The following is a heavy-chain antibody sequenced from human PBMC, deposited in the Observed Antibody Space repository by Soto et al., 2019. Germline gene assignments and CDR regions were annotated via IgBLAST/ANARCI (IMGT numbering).Heavy chain of an antibody. CDR3: ASRYCSGGSCYPRAFDI. V-gene: IGHV4-61*01. CDR2: IYYSGST. J-gene: IGHJ3*02. D-gene: IGHD2-15*01. Sequence: QVQLQESGPGLVKPSETLSLTCTVSGGSVSSGSYYWSWIRQPPGKGLEWIGYIYYSGSTNYNPSLKSRLTISVDTSKNQFSLKLSSVTAADTAVYYCASRYCSGGSCYPRAFDIWGQGTMVTVSS. CDR1: GGSVSSGSYY.